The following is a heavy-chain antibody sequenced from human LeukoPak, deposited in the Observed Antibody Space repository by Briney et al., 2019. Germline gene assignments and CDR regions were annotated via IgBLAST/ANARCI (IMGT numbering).Heavy chain of an antibody. CDR2: INHSGST. CDR3: ARGPLDYDFWSGPDY. V-gene: IGHV4-34*01. D-gene: IGHD3-3*01. CDR1: GGSFSGYY. Sequence: SETLSLTCAVYGGSFSGYYWSWIRQPPGKGLEWIGEINHSGSTNYNPSLKSRVTISVDTSKNQFSLKLSSVTAANTAVCYCARGPLDYDFWSGPDYWGQGTLVTVSS. J-gene: IGHJ4*02.